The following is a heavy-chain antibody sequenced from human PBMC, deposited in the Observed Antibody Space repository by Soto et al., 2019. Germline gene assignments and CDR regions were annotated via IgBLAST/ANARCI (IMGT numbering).Heavy chain of an antibody. J-gene: IGHJ5*02. D-gene: IGHD6-19*01. CDR2: LNPNSGGT. CDR3: ARASTVAGGSSNSLPTDP. CDR1: GYTFTDYY. V-gene: IGHV1-2*02. Sequence: QVRLVQSGAEVKNPGASVKVSCKASGYTFTDYYMHWVRQAPGQCLEWMGWLNPNSGGTEYAQKFQGRVTMTRDTSISTAYMEMRSLTSGDTAVYYCARASTVAGGSSNSLPTDPWGQGTLVTVSS.